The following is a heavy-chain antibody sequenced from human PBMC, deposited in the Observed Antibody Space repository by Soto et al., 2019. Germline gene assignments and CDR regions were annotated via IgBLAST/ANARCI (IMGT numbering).Heavy chain of an antibody. CDR2: VFYSGS. CDR3: ARSEYSSGWFPFDY. V-gene: IGHV4-59*01. CDR1: GGSIGLYF. D-gene: IGHD6-19*01. Sequence: QVQLQESGPGLVKPSETLSLTCTVSGGSIGLYFWSWIRQPPGKGLEWIGYVFYSGSNYNPSLKSRVTISLDTSKNQFSLKLSSVTAADTAVYYCARSEYSSGWFPFDYWGQGTLVSVSS. J-gene: IGHJ4*02.